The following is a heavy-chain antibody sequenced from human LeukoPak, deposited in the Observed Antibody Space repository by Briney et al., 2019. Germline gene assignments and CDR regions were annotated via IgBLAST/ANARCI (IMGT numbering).Heavy chain of an antibody. J-gene: IGHJ4*02. CDR2: INHSGST. CDR3: ATSPPRGPIFY. Sequence: SETLSLTCAVYGGSFSGYYWSWIRQPPGKGLEWIGEINHSGSTNYNPSLKSRVTISVDTSKNQFSLKLSSVTAADTAVYYCATSPPRGPIFYWGQGTLVTVSS. D-gene: IGHD3-3*01. V-gene: IGHV4-34*01. CDR1: GGSFSGYY.